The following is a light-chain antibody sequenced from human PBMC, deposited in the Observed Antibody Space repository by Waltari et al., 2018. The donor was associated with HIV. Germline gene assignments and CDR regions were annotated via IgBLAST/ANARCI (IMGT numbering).Light chain of an antibody. CDR1: SSNIGSNY. CDR2: RNN. V-gene: IGLV1-47*01. Sequence: QSVLTQPPSASGTPGQRVTISCSGSSSNIGSNYVYCYQQLPGTTPKLLIYRNNQRPSGVPDRFSGSKSGTSTSLAISGLRSEDEADYYCAAWDDSLSAPVFGGGTKLTVL. J-gene: IGLJ3*02. CDR3: AAWDDSLSAPV.